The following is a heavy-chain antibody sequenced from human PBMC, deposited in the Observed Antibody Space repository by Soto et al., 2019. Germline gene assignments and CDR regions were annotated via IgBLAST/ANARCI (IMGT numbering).Heavy chain of an antibody. CDR1: GFTFSSYW. Sequence: GGSLRLSCAASGFTFSSYWMSWVRQAPGKGLEWVANIKQDGSEKYYVDSVKGRFTISRDNAKNSLYLQMNSLRAEDTAVYYCARAGEAACSSTSCYAYWFDPWGQGTLVTVSS. CDR2: IKQDGSEK. J-gene: IGHJ5*02. V-gene: IGHV3-7*04. CDR3: ARAGEAACSSTSCYAYWFDP. D-gene: IGHD2-2*01.